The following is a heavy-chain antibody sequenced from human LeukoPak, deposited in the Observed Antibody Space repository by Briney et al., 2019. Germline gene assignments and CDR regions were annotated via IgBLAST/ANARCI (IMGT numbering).Heavy chain of an antibody. Sequence: SETLSLTCTVSGGSNHWGWIRQPPGKGLEWIGSIYYRGTTYYNPSLKSRVTISVDTSKNQFSLRLNSVTAADTAVYYCAIATGNYYWDFDYWGQGILVTVSS. V-gene: IGHV4-39*01. CDR3: AIATGNYYWDFDY. CDR1: GGSNH. J-gene: IGHJ4*02. CDR2: IYYRGTT. D-gene: IGHD1-26*01.